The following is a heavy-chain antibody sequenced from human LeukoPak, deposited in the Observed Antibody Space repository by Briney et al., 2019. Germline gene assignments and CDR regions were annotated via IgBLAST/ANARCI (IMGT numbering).Heavy chain of an antibody. V-gene: IGHV3-48*01. J-gene: IGHJ4*02. Sequence: GGSLRLSCAASGFPFNMYSMNWFRQAPGKGLEWLSYITSSSTTMYYADSVKGRFTISRDNAKNSVYLQLNSLRAEDTAIYYCARDQAGGAREYWGQGTLVTVSS. CDR3: ARDQAGGAREY. CDR1: GFPFNMYS. CDR2: ITSSSTTM. D-gene: IGHD1-26*01.